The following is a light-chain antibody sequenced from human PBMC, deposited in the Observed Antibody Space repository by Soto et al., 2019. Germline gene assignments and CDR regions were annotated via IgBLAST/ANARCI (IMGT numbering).Light chain of an antibody. V-gene: IGKV1-5*03. CDR3: QQYNSYSPKT. CDR1: RSVYNT. J-gene: IGKJ1*01. Sequence: DIQMTQSPSTLSASAGDRVTITCRASRSVYNTLAWYQQKPGKAPKLLIYQASSLETGVPSRFSGSGSGTEFTLTISSLQPDDFATYYCQQYNSYSPKTFGQGTKVDIK. CDR2: QAS.